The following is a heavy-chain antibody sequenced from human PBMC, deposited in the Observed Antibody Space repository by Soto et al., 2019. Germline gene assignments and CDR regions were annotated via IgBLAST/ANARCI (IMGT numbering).Heavy chain of an antibody. CDR2: IYYTGST. Sequence: QVQLQESGPGLVKPSQTLSLTCTVSGGSIRSGDYYWSWIRQPPGKGLEWIGYIYYTGSTFDSPSLKSRLSMSVDTSKNQFSLKLSSVTAADTAIYYCARVASNGYYYPLDYWGQGTLVTVSS. CDR3: ARVASNGYYYPLDY. D-gene: IGHD3-22*01. J-gene: IGHJ4*02. V-gene: IGHV4-30-4*01. CDR1: GGSIRSGDYY.